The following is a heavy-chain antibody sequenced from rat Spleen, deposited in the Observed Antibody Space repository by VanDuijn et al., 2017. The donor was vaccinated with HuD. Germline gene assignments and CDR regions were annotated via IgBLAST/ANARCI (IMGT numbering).Heavy chain of an antibody. CDR1: GFTFSNYG. J-gene: IGHJ3*01. V-gene: IGHV5S13*01. CDR3: TREDSSYIPFVY. CDR2: ISTGGGNT. D-gene: IGHD1-2*01. Sequence: EVQLVESGGGLVHPGRSLKLSCVTSGFTFSNYGMAWVRQTPTKGLEWVASISTGGGNTYYRDSVKGRFIISRDNAKSTLYLQLDSLRSEDTATYYCTREDSSYIPFVYWGQGTLVSVSS.